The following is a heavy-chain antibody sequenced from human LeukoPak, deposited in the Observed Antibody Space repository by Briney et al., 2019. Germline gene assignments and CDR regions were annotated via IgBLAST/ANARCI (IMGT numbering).Heavy chain of an antibody. Sequence: SETLSLTCTVSGGSISSYYWSWIRQPPGKGLEWTGYIYYSGSTNYNPSLKSRVTVSVDTSKNQFSLKLSSVTAADTAVYYCARGDTMVRGVIAYYYYGMDVWGKGTTVTVSS. D-gene: IGHD3-10*01. CDR1: GGSISSYY. V-gene: IGHV4-59*01. J-gene: IGHJ6*04. CDR3: ARGDTMVRGVIAYYYYGMDV. CDR2: IYYSGST.